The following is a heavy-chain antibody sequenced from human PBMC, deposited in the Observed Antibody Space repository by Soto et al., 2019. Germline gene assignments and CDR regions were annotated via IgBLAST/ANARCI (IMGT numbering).Heavy chain of an antibody. V-gene: IGHV4-39*01. CDR1: GGSISSSSYY. Sequence: SETLSLTCTVSGGSISSSSYYWGWIRQPPGKGLEWIGSIYYSGSTYYNPSLKSRVTISVDTSKNQFSLKLSSVTAADTAVYYCARQELGDYGDYFSYYYYGMDVWGQGTTVTVSS. CDR2: IYYSGST. J-gene: IGHJ6*02. D-gene: IGHD4-17*01. CDR3: ARQELGDYGDYFSYYYYGMDV.